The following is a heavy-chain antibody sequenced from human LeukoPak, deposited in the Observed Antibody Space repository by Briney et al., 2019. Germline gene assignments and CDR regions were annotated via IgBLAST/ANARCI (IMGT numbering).Heavy chain of an antibody. J-gene: IGHJ4*02. CDR1: GFTFSSYW. Sequence: GGSLRLSCAASGFTFSSYWMHWVRQAPGKGLVWVSRINSDGSSTSHADSVKGRFTISRDNAKNTLYLQMNSLRAEDTAVYYCARGSYSSSWYDNNAFDYWGQGTLVTVSS. D-gene: IGHD6-13*01. V-gene: IGHV3-74*01. CDR2: INSDGSST. CDR3: ARGSYSSSWYDNNAFDY.